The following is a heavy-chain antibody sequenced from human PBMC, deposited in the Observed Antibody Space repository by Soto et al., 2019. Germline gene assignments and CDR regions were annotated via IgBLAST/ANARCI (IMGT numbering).Heavy chain of an antibody. Sequence: PGESLKISCKGSGYSFSRYWIGWVRQMPGKGLECMGIIYPGDSDTRYSPSFQGQVTISADKSINTAYLQWNSLKASDTAMYYCARRDTTWFDPWGQGTLVTVSS. CDR2: IYPGDSDT. CDR3: ARRDTTWFDP. J-gene: IGHJ5*02. V-gene: IGHV5-51*01. CDR1: GYSFSRYW.